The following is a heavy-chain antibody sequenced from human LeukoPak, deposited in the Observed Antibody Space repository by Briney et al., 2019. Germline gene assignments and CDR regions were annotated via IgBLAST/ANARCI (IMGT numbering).Heavy chain of an antibody. Sequence: GGSLRLSCAASGFTFSSYAMSWVRQAPGKGLEWVSAISGSGGSTYYADSVKGRFTISRDNSKNTLYLQMNSLRAEDTAVYYCAKGSMYYYDSSGYSYYYYYMDVWGKGTTVTISS. CDR3: AKGSMYYYDSSGYSYYYYYMDV. D-gene: IGHD3-22*01. CDR2: ISGSGGST. V-gene: IGHV3-23*01. CDR1: GFTFSSYA. J-gene: IGHJ6*03.